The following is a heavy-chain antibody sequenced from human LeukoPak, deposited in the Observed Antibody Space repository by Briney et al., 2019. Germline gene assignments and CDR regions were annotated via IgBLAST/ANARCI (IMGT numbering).Heavy chain of an antibody. J-gene: IGHJ1*01. V-gene: IGHV1-46*01. D-gene: IGHD4-23*01. CDR2: INPSGGST. CDR3: AREELATTVVT. CDR1: GYTFTSYY. Sequence: GASVKVSCKASGYTFTSYYMHWVRQAPGQGLEWMGIINPSGGSTSYAQKFQGRVTMARDMSTSTVYMELSSLRSEDTAVYYCAREELATTVVTWGQGTLVTVSS.